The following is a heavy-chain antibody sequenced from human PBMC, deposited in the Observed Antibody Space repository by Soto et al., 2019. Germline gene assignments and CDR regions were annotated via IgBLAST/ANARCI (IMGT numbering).Heavy chain of an antibody. D-gene: IGHD1-1*01. Sequence: QVQLQQWGAGLSKPSETLSLTCAVYGGSFSGYYWSWIRQPPGKGLEWIGEINHSRSTNYNPSLNSRVSISVDTSKNQFSLKLRSVTAADTAVYYCARGWVGTGSHYFRYWGQGTLVTVSS. J-gene: IGHJ4*02. CDR1: GGSFSGYY. CDR3: ARGWVGTGSHYFRY. CDR2: INHSRST. V-gene: IGHV4-34*01.